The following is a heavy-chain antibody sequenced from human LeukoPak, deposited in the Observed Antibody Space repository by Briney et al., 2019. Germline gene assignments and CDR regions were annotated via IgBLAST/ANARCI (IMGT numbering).Heavy chain of an antibody. CDR2: INPNSGGT. D-gene: IGHD6-6*01. J-gene: IGHJ4*02. CDR3: ARVLAARRLWDY. V-gene: IGHV1-2*02. Sequence: ASVKVSCKASGYTFTGYYMHWVRQAPGQGLEWMGWINPNSGGTNYAQKFQGRVTMTRDTSISTAYMELSRLRSDDTAVYYCARVLAARRLWDYWGQGTLVTVSS. CDR1: GYTFTGYY.